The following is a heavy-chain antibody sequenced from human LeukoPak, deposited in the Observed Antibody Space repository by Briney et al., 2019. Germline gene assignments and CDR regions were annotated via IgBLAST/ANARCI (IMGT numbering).Heavy chain of an antibody. Sequence: SETLSLTCAVYGGSFSGYYWSWIRQPPRKGLEWIGEINHSGSTNYNPSLNSRVTISVDTSKNQFSLKLSSVTAADPAVYYCARGLGNYYDSSALTGRFFDYWGQGTLVTVSS. V-gene: IGHV4-34*01. D-gene: IGHD3-22*01. CDR1: GGSFSGYY. CDR3: ARGLGNYYDSSALTGRFFDY. CDR2: INHSGST. J-gene: IGHJ4*02.